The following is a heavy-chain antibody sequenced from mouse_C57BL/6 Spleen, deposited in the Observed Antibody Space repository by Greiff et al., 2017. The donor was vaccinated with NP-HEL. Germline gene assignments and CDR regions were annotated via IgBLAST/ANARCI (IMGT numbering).Heavy chain of an antibody. V-gene: IGHV1-55*01. CDR1: GYTFTSYW. Sequence: QVQLQQPGAELVKPGASVKMSCKASGYTFTSYWITWVKQRPGQGLEWIGDIYPGSGSTNYNEKFKSKATLTVDTSSSTAYMQLSSLTSEDSAVYYCARGGYDEGAMDYWGQGTSVTVSS. CDR3: ARGGYDEGAMDY. J-gene: IGHJ4*01. CDR2: IYPGSGST. D-gene: IGHD2-2*01.